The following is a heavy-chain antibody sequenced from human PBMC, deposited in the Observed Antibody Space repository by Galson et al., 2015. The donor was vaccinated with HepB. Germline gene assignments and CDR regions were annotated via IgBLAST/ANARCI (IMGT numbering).Heavy chain of an antibody. J-gene: IGHJ5*02. V-gene: IGHV3-23*01. CDR2: ISGSGSST. CDR3: AKGLYCTNGVCPNWFDP. D-gene: IGHD2-8*01. Sequence: SLRLSCAASGFTFSSYAMSWVHQAPGKGLEWVSTISGSGSSTYYADSVKGRFTISRDNSKNTLYLEMNSLRAEDTAVYYCAKGLYCTNGVCPNWFDPWGQGTLVTVSS. CDR1: GFTFSSYA.